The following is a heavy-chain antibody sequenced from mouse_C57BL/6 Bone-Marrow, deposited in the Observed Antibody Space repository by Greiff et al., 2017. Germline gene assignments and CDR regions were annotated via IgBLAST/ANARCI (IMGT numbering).Heavy chain of an antibody. CDR3: ARSTSLYSNCDY. J-gene: IGHJ2*01. CDR1: GYTFTSYW. D-gene: IGHD2-5*01. Sequence: QVQLQQPGAELVMPGASVKLSCKASGYTFTSYWMHWVKQRPGQGLEWIGEIDPSDSYTNYNQKFKGKSTLTVDKSSSTAYMQLSSLTSEDSAVYYCARSTSLYSNCDYWGQGTTLTVSS. CDR2: IDPSDSYT. V-gene: IGHV1-69*01.